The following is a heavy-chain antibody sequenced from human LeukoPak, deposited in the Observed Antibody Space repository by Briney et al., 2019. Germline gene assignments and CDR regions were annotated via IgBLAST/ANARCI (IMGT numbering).Heavy chain of an antibody. CDR3: ASSVGYSRTIDAFDI. Sequence: GESLKISCKGSGYSFTSYWIGWVRQMPGKGLEWMGIIYPGDSDTRYSPSFQGQVTISADKSISTAYLQWSSLKASDTAMYYCASSVGYSRTIDAFDIWGQGTMVTVSS. CDR1: GYSFTSYW. D-gene: IGHD6-13*01. CDR2: IYPGDSDT. J-gene: IGHJ3*02. V-gene: IGHV5-51*01.